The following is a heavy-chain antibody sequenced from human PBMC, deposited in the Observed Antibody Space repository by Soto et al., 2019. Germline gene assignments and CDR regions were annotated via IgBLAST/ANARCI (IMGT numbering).Heavy chain of an antibody. D-gene: IGHD3-22*01. CDR1: GYTFSNYD. V-gene: IGHV1-8*01. CDR2: MNPNSGHT. CDR3: VRAYGAYDSSGSYSYYIDL. J-gene: IGHJ4*02. Sequence: ASVKVSCKASGYTFSNYDVNWVRQASGQGLEWVGWMNPNSGHTGYAQRFQGRVTMTMSTSITTAYMELSGLTSEDTAVLYCVRAYGAYDSSGSYSYYIDLWRQATLVTVYS.